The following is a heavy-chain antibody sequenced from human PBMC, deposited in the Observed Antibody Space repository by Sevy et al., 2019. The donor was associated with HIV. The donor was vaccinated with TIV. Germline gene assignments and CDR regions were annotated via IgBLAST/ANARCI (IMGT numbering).Heavy chain of an antibody. CDR3: ARGGNGDFWSYEYYYYGMDV. Sequence: ASVKVSCAAFGYTFTTYDINWVRQAPGQGLEWMGWMSPNTGATGFAQKFQGRVTLTRNKSITTAYMELSSLTYEATAIYYCARGGNGDFWSYEYYYYGMDVWGQGTTVTVSS. V-gene: IGHV1-8*01. CDR1: GYTFTTYD. CDR2: MSPNTGAT. D-gene: IGHD3-3*01. J-gene: IGHJ6*02.